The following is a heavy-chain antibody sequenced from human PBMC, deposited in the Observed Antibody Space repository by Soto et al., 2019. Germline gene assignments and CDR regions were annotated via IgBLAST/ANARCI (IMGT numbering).Heavy chain of an antibody. Sequence: EVQLVESGGGVVRPGGSLRLSCAASGFTFDDYGMSWVRQAPGKGLEWVSGINWNGGSTGYADSVKGRFTISRDNAKNSLYMQMNSLRAEDTALYYCARTYYDILTGPNLFIDYWGQGTLVTVSS. J-gene: IGHJ4*02. CDR1: GFTFDDYG. CDR2: INWNGGST. V-gene: IGHV3-20*04. CDR3: ARTYYDILTGPNLFIDY. D-gene: IGHD3-9*01.